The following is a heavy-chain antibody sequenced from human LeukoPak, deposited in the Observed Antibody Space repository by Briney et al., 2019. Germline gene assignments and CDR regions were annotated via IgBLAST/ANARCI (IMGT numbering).Heavy chain of an antibody. J-gene: IGHJ4*02. V-gene: IGHV3-23*01. CDR1: GFMFSNHA. D-gene: IGHD3-22*01. CDR3: AKDGFDYYDSSGYYYFDD. CDR2: ISTRGGGI. Sequence: GGSLILSCAASGFMFSNHAMSWVRQAPGKGLEWVSGISTRGGGIYYAESVKGRFTISRDNSKNTLYLQMKSLRAEDTAVYYCAKDGFDYYDSSGYYYFDDWGQGTLVTVSS.